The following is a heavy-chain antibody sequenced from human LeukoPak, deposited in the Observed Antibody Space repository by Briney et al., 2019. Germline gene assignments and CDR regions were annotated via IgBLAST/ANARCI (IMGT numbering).Heavy chain of an antibody. V-gene: IGHV3-30-3*01. CDR1: GFTFSSYA. CDR2: ISYDGSNK. J-gene: IGHJ4*02. Sequence: GRSLRLSCAASGFTFSSYAMHWVRQAPGKGLEWVAVISYDGSNKYYADSVKGRFTISRDNSKNTLYLQMNSPRAEDTAVYYCARGGYGSGSYLDYWGQGTLVTVSS. D-gene: IGHD3-10*01. CDR3: ARGGYGSGSYLDY.